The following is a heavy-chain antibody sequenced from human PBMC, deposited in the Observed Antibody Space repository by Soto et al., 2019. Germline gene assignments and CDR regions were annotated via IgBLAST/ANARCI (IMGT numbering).Heavy chain of an antibody. CDR1: GYTFTSYD. J-gene: IGHJ4*02. V-gene: IGHV1-8*01. D-gene: IGHD3-3*01. CDR2: MNPNSGNT. CDR3: ARSAGATYYDFWSGYGGRHHHDY. Sequence: QVQLVQSGAEVKKPGASVKVSCKASGYTFTSYDINWVRQATGQGLEWMGWMNPNSGNTGYAQKFQDRVTMTRNTSISTAYMELSSLRSEDTAVYYCARSAGATYYDFWSGYGGRHHHDYWGQGTLVTVSS.